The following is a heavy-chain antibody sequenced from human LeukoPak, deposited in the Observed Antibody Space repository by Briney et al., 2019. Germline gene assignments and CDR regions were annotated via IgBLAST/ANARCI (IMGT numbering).Heavy chain of an antibody. CDR2: IYYSGST. D-gene: IGHD5-12*01. CDR1: GGSISSYY. J-gene: IGHJ6*02. V-gene: IGHV4-59*01. CDR3: ARSGLDSRYYFGMDV. Sequence: SETLSLTCTVSGGSISSYYWSWIRQPPGGGLEWIGYIYYSGSTNYNPSLKRRVTISLDTSKSQLSLKLRSVTAADTAVYYCARSGLDSRYYFGMDVWGQGATVTVSS.